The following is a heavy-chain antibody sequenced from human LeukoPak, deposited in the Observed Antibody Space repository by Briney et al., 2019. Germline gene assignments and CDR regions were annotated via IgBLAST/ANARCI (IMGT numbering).Heavy chain of an antibody. J-gene: IGHJ5*01. Sequence: GGSLRLSCSVSGFTFNDYTMHWVRQAPGMGLEWVSLISWNGGTTYYADSVKGRFTISRDNSKNSLYLQMNSLRIEDTAFYYCAKGDSGSYYDNFFDSWGQGTLVTVSS. D-gene: IGHD1-26*01. V-gene: IGHV3-43*01. CDR1: GFTFNDYT. CDR2: ISWNGGTT. CDR3: AKGDSGSYYDNFFDS.